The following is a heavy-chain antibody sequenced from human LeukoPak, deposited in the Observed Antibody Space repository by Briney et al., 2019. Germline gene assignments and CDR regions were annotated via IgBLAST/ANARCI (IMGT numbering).Heavy chain of an antibody. Sequence: ASVKVSCKASGYTFTAYYLHWVRQAPGQGLEWMGWIDPKSGGTKIAQKLQGRVTMTRDTSMSTVYMELYSLRSDDTAVYSCARDPATSYYLDSWGQGILVTVSS. CDR3: ARDPATSYYLDS. CDR1: GYTFTAYY. CDR2: IDPKSGGT. J-gene: IGHJ4*02. V-gene: IGHV1-2*02.